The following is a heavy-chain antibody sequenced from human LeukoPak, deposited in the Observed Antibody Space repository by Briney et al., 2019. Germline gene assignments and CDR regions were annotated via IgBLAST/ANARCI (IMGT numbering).Heavy chain of an antibody. V-gene: IGHV3-23*01. J-gene: IGHJ3*01. Sequence: PGGTLRLSCAASGFTFSSYGMSWVRQAPGKGLEWVSAISGSGGSTYYADSVKGRFTISRDNARNTLFLQMNSLRAEDAAVYYCASYVDTVRYDAFDVWGQGTMVTVSS. CDR1: GFTFSSYG. CDR3: ASYVDTVRYDAFDV. D-gene: IGHD5-18*01. CDR2: ISGSGGST.